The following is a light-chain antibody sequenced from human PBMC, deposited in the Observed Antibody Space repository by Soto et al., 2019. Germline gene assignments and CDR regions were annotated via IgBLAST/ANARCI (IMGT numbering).Light chain of an antibody. Sequence: EIVLTQYPGTVSLSPGERDTLSCRASQSVSSRNLAWYRQKPGQAPSLLIFVASNRATGLPDRSSGSGSGTDFTLTISRLEPEDCAVYYCLRYGDSPPAYTFGQGTKLEIK. CDR3: LRYGDSPPAYT. J-gene: IGKJ2*01. CDR2: VAS. CDR1: QSVSSRN. V-gene: IGKV3-20*01.